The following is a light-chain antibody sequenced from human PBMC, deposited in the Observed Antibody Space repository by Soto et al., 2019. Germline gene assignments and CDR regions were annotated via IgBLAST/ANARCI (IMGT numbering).Light chain of an antibody. CDR2: DVS. V-gene: IGLV2-14*01. Sequence: QSALTQPASVSGSPGQSITISCTGTSSDVGGYNYVSWYQQHPGKAPKLKIYDVSNRPSGVSNRFSGSKSGNTASLTISGLQAEDEADYYCNSWTSSSTYVFGTGTKLTVL. J-gene: IGLJ1*01. CDR1: SSDVGGYNY. CDR3: NSWTSSSTYV.